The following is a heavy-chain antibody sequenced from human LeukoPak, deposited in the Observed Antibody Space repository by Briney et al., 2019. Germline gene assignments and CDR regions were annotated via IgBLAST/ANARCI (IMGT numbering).Heavy chain of an antibody. CDR2: INHSGST. D-gene: IGHD3-10*01. CDR1: GGSFSGYY. J-gene: IGHJ3*02. V-gene: IGHV4-34*01. Sequence: PSETLSLTCAVYGGSFSGYYWSWIRQPPGKGLEWIGEINHSGSTNYNPSLKSRVTISVDTSKNQFSLKLSSVTAADTAVYYCASLRGHDAFDIWGQGTMVTVS. CDR3: ASLRGHDAFDI.